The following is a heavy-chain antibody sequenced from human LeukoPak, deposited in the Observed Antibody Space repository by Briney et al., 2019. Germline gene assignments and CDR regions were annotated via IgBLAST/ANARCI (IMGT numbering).Heavy chain of an antibody. Sequence: PGRSLRLSCAASGFTFSSYGMHWVRQAPGKGLEWVAVISYDGSNKYYADSVKGRFTISRGNSKNTLYLQMNSLRAEDTAVYYCAKDWSRGRSSWYPDYWGQGTLVTVSS. D-gene: IGHD6-13*01. CDR1: GFTFSSYG. J-gene: IGHJ4*02. CDR3: AKDWSRGRSSWYPDY. CDR2: ISYDGSNK. V-gene: IGHV3-30*18.